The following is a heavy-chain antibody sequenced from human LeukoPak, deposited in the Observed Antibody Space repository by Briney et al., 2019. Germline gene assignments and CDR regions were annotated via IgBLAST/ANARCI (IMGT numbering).Heavy chain of an antibody. CDR1: GGSISSHY. CDR3: ARQAGTHYAFDI. D-gene: IGHD1-1*01. V-gene: IGHV4-59*11. CDR2: IYYSGST. J-gene: IGHJ3*02. Sequence: SETLSLTCTVSGGSISSHYWSWIRQPPGKGLEWIGYIYYSGSTNYNPSLKSRVTISVDTSKNQFSLKLSSVTAADTAVYYCARQAGTHYAFDIWGRGTMVTVSS.